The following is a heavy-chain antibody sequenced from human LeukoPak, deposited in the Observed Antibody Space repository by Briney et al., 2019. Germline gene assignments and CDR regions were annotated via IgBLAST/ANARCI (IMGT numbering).Heavy chain of an antibody. CDR2: TNTDGTIT. Sequence: GGSLRLSCAASGFTFSDYWMHWVRQAPGKGLVWVSQTNTDGTITDYADSAKGRFTISRDNAKNSLYLQMNSLRAEDTAVYYCAREASSTDYWGQGTLVTVSS. D-gene: IGHD2-2*01. CDR1: GFTFSDYW. V-gene: IGHV3-74*01. CDR3: AREASSTDY. J-gene: IGHJ4*02.